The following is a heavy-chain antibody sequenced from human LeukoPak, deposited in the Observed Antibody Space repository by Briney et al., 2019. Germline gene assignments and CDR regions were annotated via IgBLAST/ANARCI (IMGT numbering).Heavy chain of an antibody. CDR2: IIPILGIA. CDR1: GGTFSGYA. D-gene: IGHD3-10*01. CDR3: ARAPQEGRFEYYFDY. Sequence: GASVKVSCKASGGTFSGYAISWVRQAPGQGLEWMGRIIPILGIANYAQKFQGRVTITVDKSTSTAYMELSSLRSEDTAVYYCARAPQEGRFEYYFDYWGQGTLVTVSS. V-gene: IGHV1-69*04. J-gene: IGHJ4*02.